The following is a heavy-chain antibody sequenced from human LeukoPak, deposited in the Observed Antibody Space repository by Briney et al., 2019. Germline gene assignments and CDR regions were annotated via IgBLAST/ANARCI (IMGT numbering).Heavy chain of an antibody. V-gene: IGHV4-34*01. CDR3: ARHDYYGSGWFDP. D-gene: IGHD3-10*01. Sequence: SETLSLTCAVYGGSFSGYYWSWIRQPPGKGLEWIGEINHSGSTNYNPSLKSRVTISVDTSKNQFSLKLSSVTAADTAFYYCARHDYYGSGWFDPWGQGTLVTVSS. J-gene: IGHJ5*02. CDR1: GGSFSGYY. CDR2: INHSGST.